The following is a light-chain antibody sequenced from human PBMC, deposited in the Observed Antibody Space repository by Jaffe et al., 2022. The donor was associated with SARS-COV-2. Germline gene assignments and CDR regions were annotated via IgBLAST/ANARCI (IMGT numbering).Light chain of an antibody. Sequence: SYELTQPPSVSVSPGQTANITCSGDKLGDKYACWYQQKPGQSPVLVIYQDNKRPSGIPERFSGSNSGNTATLTISGTQAMDEADYYCQAWDSSTALVFGTGTKVTVL. J-gene: IGLJ1*01. CDR1: KLGDKY. CDR3: QAWDSSTALV. V-gene: IGLV3-1*01. CDR2: QDN.